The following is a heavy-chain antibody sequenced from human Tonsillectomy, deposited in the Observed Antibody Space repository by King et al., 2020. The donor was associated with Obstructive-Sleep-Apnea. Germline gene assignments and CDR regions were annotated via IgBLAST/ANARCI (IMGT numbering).Heavy chain of an antibody. CDR1: GGSFITYY. CDR3: ASGIYCSDGSCYPIPNYYYYGMDV. D-gene: IGHD2-15*01. V-gene: IGHV4-34*01. CDR2: INHSGST. J-gene: IGHJ6*02. Sequence: VQLQQWGAGLLKPSETLSLTCAVYGGSFITYYWSWIRQPPGKGLEWIGEINHSGSTNYNPSLKIRVTISVDTSNNQFSLKLSSVTAADTAVYYCASGIYCSDGSCYPIPNYYYYGMDVWGQGTTVTVSS.